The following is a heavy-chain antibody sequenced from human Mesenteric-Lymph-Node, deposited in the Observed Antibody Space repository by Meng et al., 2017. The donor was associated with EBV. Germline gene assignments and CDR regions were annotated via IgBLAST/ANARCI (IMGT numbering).Heavy chain of an antibody. CDR2: FYYSGST. D-gene: IGHD2-15*01. CDR1: GGSISSSSYY. V-gene: IGHV4-39*07. Sequence: QMQLQESGPGLVKPSVSLSLTCAVSGGSISSSSYYWGWIRQPPGKGLEWIGSFYYSGSTYYNPSLKSRVTISVDTSKNQFSLKLSSVTAADTAVYHCARERVVVTWFDAWGQGTLVTVSS. CDR3: ARERVVVTWFDA. J-gene: IGHJ5*02.